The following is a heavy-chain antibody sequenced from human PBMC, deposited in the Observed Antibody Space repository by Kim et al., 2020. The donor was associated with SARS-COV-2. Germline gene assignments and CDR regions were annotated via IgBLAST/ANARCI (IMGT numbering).Heavy chain of an antibody. CDR2: ISWNSGSI. Sequence: GGSLRLSCAASGFTFDDYAMHWVRQAPGKGLEWVSGISWNSGSIGYADSVKGRFTISRDNAKNSLYLQMNSLRAEDTALYYCAKVPLFSIAAAGKYFDYWGQGTLVTVSS. V-gene: IGHV3-9*01. D-gene: IGHD6-13*01. J-gene: IGHJ4*02. CDR3: AKVPLFSIAAAGKYFDY. CDR1: GFTFDDYA.